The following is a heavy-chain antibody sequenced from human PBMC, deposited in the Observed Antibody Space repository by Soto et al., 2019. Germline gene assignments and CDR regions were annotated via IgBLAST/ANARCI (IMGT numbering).Heavy chain of an antibody. V-gene: IGHV3-23*01. D-gene: IGHD6-13*01. CDR1: GFTFSSYA. Sequence: GGSLRLSCAASGFTFSSYAMSWVRQAPGKGLGWVSAISGSGGSTYYADSVKGRFTISRDNSKNTLYLQMNSLRAEDTALYYFATKGASSWYGDDAFDIWGQGTMVTVSS. CDR3: ATKGASSWYGDDAFDI. J-gene: IGHJ3*02. CDR2: ISGSGGST.